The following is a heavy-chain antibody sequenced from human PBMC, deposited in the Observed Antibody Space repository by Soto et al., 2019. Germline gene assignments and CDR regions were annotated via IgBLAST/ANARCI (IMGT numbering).Heavy chain of an antibody. CDR1: GGSFSGYY. D-gene: IGHD6-13*01. CDR2: INHSGST. CDR3: AKESQHSGVWYLDF. J-gene: IGHJ4*02. Sequence: QVQLQQWGAGLLKPSETLSLTCAVYGGSFSGYYWSWIRQPPGKGLEWIGKINHSGSTNYNPSLKSRGPISVATSKNQFSLKLSSVTAADTAVYYCAKESQHSGVWYLDFWGQGTLVTVS. V-gene: IGHV4-34*01.